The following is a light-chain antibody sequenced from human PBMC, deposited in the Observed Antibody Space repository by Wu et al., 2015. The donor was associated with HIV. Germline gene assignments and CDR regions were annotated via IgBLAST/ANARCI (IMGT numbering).Light chain of an antibody. CDR1: QNINVN. CDR2: GAF. Sequence: EIVMTQSPVTLSVSPGEGATLSCRASQNINVNLAWYQQKPGQPPRLLIYGAFTRATGIPARFSGTGSGTEFTLTISSMQSEDFAVYYCQQYNNWPPGYTFGQGTKLEIK. J-gene: IGKJ2*01. CDR3: QQYNNWPPGYT. V-gene: IGKV3-15*01.